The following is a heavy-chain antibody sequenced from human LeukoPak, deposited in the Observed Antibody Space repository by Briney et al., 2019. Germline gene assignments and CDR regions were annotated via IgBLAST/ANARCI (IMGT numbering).Heavy chain of an antibody. CDR1: GFTFSTYS. V-gene: IGHV3-21*01. Sequence: GGSLRLSCAASGFTFSTYSMNWVRQAPGKGLEWVSDITSSSSYIYYADSVKGRFTISRDDAKNSLYLQMNSLRAEDTAVYYCARVVYGGPIAAAGTLDYWGQGTLVTVSS. CDR3: ARVVYGGPIAAAGTLDY. D-gene: IGHD6-13*01. J-gene: IGHJ4*02. CDR2: ITSSSSYI.